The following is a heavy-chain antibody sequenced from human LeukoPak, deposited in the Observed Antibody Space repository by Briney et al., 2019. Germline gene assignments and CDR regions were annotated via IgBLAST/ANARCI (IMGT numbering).Heavy chain of an antibody. D-gene: IGHD3/OR15-3a*01. CDR2: IYYSGST. Sequence: SETLSLTCTVSGGSISSYYWSWIRQPPGKGLEWIGYIYYSGSTNYNPSLKSRVTISVDTSKNQFSLKLSSVTAADTAVYYCARYYKGDWDYYGMDVWGQGTTVTVSS. J-gene: IGHJ6*02. CDR1: GGSISSYY. V-gene: IGHV4-59*08. CDR3: ARYYKGDWDYYGMDV.